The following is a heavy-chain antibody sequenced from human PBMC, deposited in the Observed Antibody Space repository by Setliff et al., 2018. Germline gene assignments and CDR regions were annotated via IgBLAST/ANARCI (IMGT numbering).Heavy chain of an antibody. CDR3: ARLALTGYDSSGYYYALEYYYYMDV. V-gene: IGHV3-48*01. CDR2: ISTSSGTR. CDR1: GFSFSNYG. D-gene: IGHD3-22*01. J-gene: IGHJ6*03. Sequence: PGESLKISCVVSGFSFSNYGMTWVRQAPGKGLEWISYISTSSGTRYYADSVKGRFTISRDNANQSLYLQMNSLGAEDTAVYYCARLALTGYDSSGYYYALEYYYYMDVWGKGTTVTVSS.